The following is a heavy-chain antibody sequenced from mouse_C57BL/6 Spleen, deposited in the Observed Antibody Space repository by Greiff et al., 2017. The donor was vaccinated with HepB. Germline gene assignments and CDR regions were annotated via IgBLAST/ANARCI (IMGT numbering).Heavy chain of an antibody. CDR3: AKEGGDDYDGWYFDV. CDR2: IYPRSGNT. D-gene: IGHD2-4*01. CDR1: GYTFTSYG. V-gene: IGHV1-81*01. J-gene: IGHJ1*03. Sequence: VQLQESGAELARPGASVKLSCKASGYTFTSYGISWVKQRTGQGLEWIGEIYPRSGNTYYNEKFKGKATLTAEKSSSTAYMELRSLTSEDSAFYFCAKEGGDDYDGWYFDVWGTGTTVTVSS.